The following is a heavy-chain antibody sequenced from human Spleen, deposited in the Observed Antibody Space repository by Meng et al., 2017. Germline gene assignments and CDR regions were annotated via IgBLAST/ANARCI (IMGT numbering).Heavy chain of an antibody. CDR1: GFTFSNYE. D-gene: IGHD1-26*01. CDR2: ISSVGSNK. J-gene: IGHJ4*02. Sequence: GESLKISCAASGFTFSNYEMNWVRQAPGKGLVWLSYISSVGSNKQYADSVKGRFTISRDNAKNSLYLQMNSLRAEDTAVYYCASIVGATRVGDYWGQGTLVTVSS. CDR3: ASIVGATRVGDY. V-gene: IGHV3-48*03.